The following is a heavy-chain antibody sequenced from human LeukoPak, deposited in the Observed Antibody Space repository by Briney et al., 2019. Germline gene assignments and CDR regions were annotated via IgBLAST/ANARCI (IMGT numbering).Heavy chain of an antibody. Sequence: SETLSLTCTVSGGSISSYYWSWIRQPPGKGLEWIGYIYYSGSTNYNPSLKSRVTISVDTSKNQFSLKLSSVTAADTAVYYCARGGNPGYGDYWSDYWGQGTLVTVSS. J-gene: IGHJ4*02. D-gene: IGHD4-17*01. CDR2: IYYSGST. V-gene: IGHV4-59*01. CDR1: GGSISSYY. CDR3: ARGGNPGYGDYWSDY.